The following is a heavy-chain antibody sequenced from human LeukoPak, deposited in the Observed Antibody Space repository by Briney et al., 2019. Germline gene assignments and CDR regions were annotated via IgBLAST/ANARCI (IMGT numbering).Heavy chain of an antibody. Sequence: PGGSLRLSCAASGFTFSGSAMHWVRQASGKGLEWVGRIRSKANSYATAYAASVKGRFTISRDDSKNTAYLRMNSLKTEDTAVYYCSGSDAFDIWGQGTMVTVSS. CDR3: SGSDAFDI. CDR2: IRSKANSYAT. D-gene: IGHD3-10*01. J-gene: IGHJ3*02. CDR1: GFTFSGSA. V-gene: IGHV3-73*01.